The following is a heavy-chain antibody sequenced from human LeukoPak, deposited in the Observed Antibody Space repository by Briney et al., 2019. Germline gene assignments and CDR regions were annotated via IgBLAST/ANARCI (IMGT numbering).Heavy chain of an antibody. Sequence: SETLSLTCTVSSDSISSYYWSWIRQPPGKGLEWIGYIYSSGSTNYNPSLKSRVTISVDTSKNQFSLKLSSVTAADTAVYYCARHDNAWFDPWGQGTLVTVSS. D-gene: IGHD1-1*01. CDR3: ARHDNAWFDP. CDR2: IYSSGST. CDR1: SDSISSYY. V-gene: IGHV4-4*09. J-gene: IGHJ5*02.